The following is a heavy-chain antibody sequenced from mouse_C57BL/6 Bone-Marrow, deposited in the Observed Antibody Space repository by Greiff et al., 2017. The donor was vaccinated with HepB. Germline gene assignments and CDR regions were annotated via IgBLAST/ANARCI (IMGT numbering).Heavy chain of an antibody. CDR1: GFTFSSYA. CDR2: ISSGGDYI. Sequence: EVKLVESGEGLVKPGGSLKLSCAASGFTFSSYAMSWVRQTPEKRLEWVAYISSGGDYIYYADTVEGRFTISRDNARNTLYLQMSSLKSEDTAMYYCTSLLWPYYYAMDYWGQGTSVTVSS. V-gene: IGHV5-9-1*02. J-gene: IGHJ4*01. CDR3: TSLLWPYYYAMDY. D-gene: IGHD2-1*01.